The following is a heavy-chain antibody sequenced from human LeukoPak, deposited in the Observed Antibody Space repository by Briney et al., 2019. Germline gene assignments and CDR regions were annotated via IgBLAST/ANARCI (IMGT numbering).Heavy chain of an antibody. V-gene: IGHV3-53*01. J-gene: IGHJ4*02. Sequence: QPGRSLRLSCAASGFTVSSNYMSWVRQAPGKGLEWVSVIYSGGSTYYADSVKGRFTISRDNSKNTLYLQMNSLRAEDTAVYYCARESREISWYYFDYWGQGTLVTVSS. CDR2: IYSGGST. D-gene: IGHD1-26*01. CDR1: GFTVSSNY. CDR3: ARESREISWYYFDY.